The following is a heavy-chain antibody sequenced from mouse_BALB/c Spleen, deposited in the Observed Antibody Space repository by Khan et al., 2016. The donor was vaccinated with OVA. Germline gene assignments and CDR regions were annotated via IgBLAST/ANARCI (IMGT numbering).Heavy chain of an antibody. D-gene: IGHD1-1*01. J-gene: IGHJ2*01. V-gene: IGHV1-87*01. CDR2: LYPGDGDT. CDR3: ARGGITTGYFDY. CDR1: GYTFTSYW. Sequence: VQLKQSGAELARPGASMKLSCKASGYTFTSYWMQWVKQRPGQGLEWIGTLYPGDGDTRYTQKFKGKATLTADKSSSTAYMQLSSLASEDSAVYYCARGGITTGYFDYWGQGTTLTVSS.